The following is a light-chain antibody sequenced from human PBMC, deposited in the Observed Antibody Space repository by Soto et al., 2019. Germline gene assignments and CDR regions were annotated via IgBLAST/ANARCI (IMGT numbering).Light chain of an antibody. V-gene: IGKV3-11*01. J-gene: IGKJ3*01. CDR1: QSVSSY. Sequence: EIVLTQSPATLSLSPGERATLSCRASQSVSSYLAWYQQKPGQAPRLLIYDASNRATGIPARFSGSGSGTDFTLTISSLEPEDFSVYYCQQRSNWSATFGPGTKVDI. CDR3: QQRSNWSAT. CDR2: DAS.